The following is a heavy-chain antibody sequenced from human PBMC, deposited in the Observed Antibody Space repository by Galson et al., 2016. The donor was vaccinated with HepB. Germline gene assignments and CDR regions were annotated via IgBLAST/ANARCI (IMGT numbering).Heavy chain of an antibody. CDR2: IYYSGST. Sequence: LSLTCTVSGGSISSGGYYWSWIRQHPGKGLEWIGYIYYSGSTYYNPSLKSRVTISGDTSKNQFSLKLSSVTAADTAVYYCARRYGDYGGPFDYWGQGTLVTVSS. CDR3: ARRYGDYGGPFDY. V-gene: IGHV4-31*03. D-gene: IGHD4-17*01. J-gene: IGHJ4*02. CDR1: GGSISSGGYY.